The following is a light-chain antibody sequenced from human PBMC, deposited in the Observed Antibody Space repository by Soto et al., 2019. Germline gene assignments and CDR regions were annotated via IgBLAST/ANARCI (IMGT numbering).Light chain of an antibody. J-gene: IGKJ1*01. Sequence: DIQMTQSPSTLSAPVGDRVTITCRASQSISTWLTWYQQKPGKAPKVLIYGASSLESGIPSRFSGSGSGTEFTFTITSLQPGDSATYYCQHYSTYPWTFGQGTKVDIK. CDR1: QSISTW. V-gene: IGKV1-5*01. CDR2: GAS. CDR3: QHYSTYPWT.